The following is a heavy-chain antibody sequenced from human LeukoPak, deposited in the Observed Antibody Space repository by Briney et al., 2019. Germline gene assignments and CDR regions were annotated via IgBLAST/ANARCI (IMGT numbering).Heavy chain of an antibody. D-gene: IGHD3-10*01. V-gene: IGHV1-69*05. J-gene: IGHJ4*02. CDR3: ARGQVTMVRAIDYYFDY. CDR1: GGTFSSYA. Sequence: SVKVSCKASGGTFSSYAISWVRQAPGQGLEWMGRIIPIFGTANYAQKFQGRVTITTDESTSTAYMELSSLRSEDTAVYYCARGQVTMVRAIDYYFDYWGQGTLVSVSS. CDR2: IIPIFGTA.